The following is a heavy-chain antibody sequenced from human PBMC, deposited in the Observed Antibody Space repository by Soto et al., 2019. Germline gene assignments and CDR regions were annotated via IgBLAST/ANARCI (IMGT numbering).Heavy chain of an antibody. CDR1: GGSVSSGDYF. CDR3: ARSPNYYYYGFDV. D-gene: IGHD3-10*01. Sequence: LSLTCTVSGGSVSSGDYFWSWLRQSPGKRLEWIAYIYYSGSTNYNPSLKTRATISVDTSKSQVSLTLTSMTAADAALYYCARSPNYYYYGFDVWGQGTAVTVSS. J-gene: IGHJ6*02. V-gene: IGHV4-61*08. CDR2: IYYSGST.